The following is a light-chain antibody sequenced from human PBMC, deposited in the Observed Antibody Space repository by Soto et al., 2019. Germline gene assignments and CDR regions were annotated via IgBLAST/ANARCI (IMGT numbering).Light chain of an antibody. CDR2: GAS. V-gene: IGKV3-20*01. CDR3: QQYHNSILM. Sequence: VLTQSPGTLSLSPGERATLSCRASQSVSSSHLAWYQQKPGQAPRLLMYGASSRATGIPDRFSGGGPGADFTLTISRLEPEDFGVYYCQQYHNSILMFAQRTKVAIK. J-gene: IGKJ1*01. CDR1: QSVSSSH.